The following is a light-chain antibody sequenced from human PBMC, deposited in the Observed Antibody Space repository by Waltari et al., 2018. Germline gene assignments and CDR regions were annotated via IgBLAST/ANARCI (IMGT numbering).Light chain of an antibody. CDR2: SNN. Sequence: QSVLTQPPSASGTPEQRVTISCSGSSSNIGSNTVTWYQQLPGTAPKLLIYSNNRPVSGVPDRFAGSKSGTSASLAISGLQSEDEADYYCAAWDDSLNGLYVFGTGTKVTVL. V-gene: IGLV1-44*01. CDR3: AAWDDSLNGLYV. J-gene: IGLJ1*01. CDR1: SSNIGSNT.